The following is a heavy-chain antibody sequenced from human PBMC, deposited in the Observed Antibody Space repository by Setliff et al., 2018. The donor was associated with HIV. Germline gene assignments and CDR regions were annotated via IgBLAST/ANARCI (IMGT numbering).Heavy chain of an antibody. CDR2: IKQDGSEK. V-gene: IGHV3-7*01. CDR3: AGRGYSGYDREDY. CDR1: GFTFSSYW. J-gene: IGHJ4*02. Sequence: PGGSLRLSCAASGFTFSSYWMSWVRQVPGKGLEWVANIKQDGSEKYYVDSVKGRFTISRDNAKNSLYLQMNSLRAEDTAVYYCAGRGYSGYDREDYWGQGTLVTVSS. D-gene: IGHD5-12*01.